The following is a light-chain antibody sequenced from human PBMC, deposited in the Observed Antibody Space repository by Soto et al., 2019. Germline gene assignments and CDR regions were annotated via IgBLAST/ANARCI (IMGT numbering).Light chain of an antibody. J-gene: IGLJ2*01. CDR3: QAYDSSRSGVI. CDR1: SSNIGAGYG. CDR2: GDS. Sequence: QSVLTQPPSVSGAPGKRVTLSCTGSSSNIGAGYGVHWYIQLPGTAPKLLVYGDSNRPSGVPDRFSGSKSDTSASLAITGLTAEDEADDYCQAYDSSRSGVIFGGGTKLTGL. V-gene: IGLV1-40*01.